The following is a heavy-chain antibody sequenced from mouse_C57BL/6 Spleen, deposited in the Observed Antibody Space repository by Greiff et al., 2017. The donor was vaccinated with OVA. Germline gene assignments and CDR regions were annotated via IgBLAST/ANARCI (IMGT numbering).Heavy chain of an antibody. CDR2: IDPETGGT. J-gene: IGHJ1*03. Sequence: VQVVESGAELVRPGASVTLSCKASGYTFTDYEMHWVKQTPVHGLEWIGAIDPETGGTAYNQKFKGKAILTADKSSSTAYMELRSLTSEDSAVYYCTRGDYYGSSYWYFDVWGTGTTVTVSS. CDR1: GYTFTDYE. CDR3: TRGDYYGSSYWYFDV. V-gene: IGHV1-15*01. D-gene: IGHD1-1*01.